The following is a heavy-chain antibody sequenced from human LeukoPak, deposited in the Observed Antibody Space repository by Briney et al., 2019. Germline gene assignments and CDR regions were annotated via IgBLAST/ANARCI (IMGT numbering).Heavy chain of an antibody. V-gene: IGHV3-33*01. CDR3: ARDQATYYDILSVFDY. J-gene: IGHJ4*02. CDR1: GFTFSSYG. D-gene: IGHD3-9*01. Sequence: GRSLRLSRAASGFTFSSYGMHWVRQAPGKGLEWVAVIWYDGSNKYYADSVKGRFTISRDNSKNTLYLQMNSLRAEDTAVYYCARDQATYYDILSVFDYWGQGTLFTVSS. CDR2: IWYDGSNK.